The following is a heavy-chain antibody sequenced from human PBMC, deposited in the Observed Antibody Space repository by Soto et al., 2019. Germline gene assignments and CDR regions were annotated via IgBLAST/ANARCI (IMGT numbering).Heavy chain of an antibody. CDR2: IYWDDDK. Sequence: QITLKESGPTLVKPTQTLTLTCTFSGFSLTTTGVGVAWIRQPPGKALEWLALIYWDDDKRYSPSLKSRLTITXXTXKXXVVLTMTNMDPVDTATYYCARPYDRSGNYYGYFDYWGQGTLVTVSS. J-gene: IGHJ4*02. CDR1: GFSLTTTGVG. V-gene: IGHV2-5*02. CDR3: ARPYDRSGNYYGYFDY. D-gene: IGHD3-22*01.